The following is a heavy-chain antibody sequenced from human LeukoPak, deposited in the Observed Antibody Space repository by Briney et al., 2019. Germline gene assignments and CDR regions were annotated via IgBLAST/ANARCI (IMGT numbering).Heavy chain of an antibody. Sequence: GGSLRLSCAASGFTFSGSAMHWVRQASGKGLEWVGRIRSKANSYATAYAASVKGRFTISRDDSKNTAYLQMNSLKTEDTAVYYCARIFDQLDHFDYWGQGTLVTVSS. J-gene: IGHJ4*02. CDR3: ARIFDQLDHFDY. V-gene: IGHV3-73*01. D-gene: IGHD2-2*01. CDR2: IRSKANSYAT. CDR1: GFTFSGSA.